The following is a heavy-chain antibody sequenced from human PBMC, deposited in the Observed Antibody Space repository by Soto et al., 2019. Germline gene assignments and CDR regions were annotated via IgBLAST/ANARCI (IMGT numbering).Heavy chain of an antibody. Sequence: GGSLRLSCAASGFTFSSYGMHWVRQAPGKGLEWVAVIWYDGSNKYYADSVKGRFTISRDNSKNTLYLQMNSLRAEDTAVYYCARDSDSDDYIWGSYRYNGRSPACDIWGQGTMVTVSS. V-gene: IGHV3-33*01. J-gene: IGHJ3*02. CDR1: GFTFSSYG. CDR3: ARDSDSDDYIWGSYRYNGRSPACDI. D-gene: IGHD3-16*02. CDR2: IWYDGSNK.